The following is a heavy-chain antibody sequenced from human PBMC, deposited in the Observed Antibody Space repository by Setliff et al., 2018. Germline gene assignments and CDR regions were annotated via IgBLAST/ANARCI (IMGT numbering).Heavy chain of an antibody. CDR1: GYSFTTYW. J-gene: IGHJ4*02. D-gene: IGHD2-2*01. CDR3: ARQGCSSTSCHSIDY. CDR2: IYPADSDP. V-gene: IGHV5-51*01. Sequence: RGESLKISCKGSGYSFTTYWIGWVRQMPGKGLELMGIIYPADSDPRYSPSFQGQVTISADKAINTAYLQWNSLQASDTAMYYCARQGCSSTSCHSIDYWGQGTLVTVSS.